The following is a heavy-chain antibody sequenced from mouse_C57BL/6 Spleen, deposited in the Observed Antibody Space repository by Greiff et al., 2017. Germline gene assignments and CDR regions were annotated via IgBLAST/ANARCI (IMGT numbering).Heavy chain of an antibody. D-gene: IGHD3-2*02. CDR2: IHPNSGST. V-gene: IGHV1-64*01. CDR3: ARREGELRLPYYFDY. Sequence: VKLQQPGAELVKPGASVKLSCKASGYTFTSYWMHWVKQRPGQGLEWIGMIHPNSGSTNYNEKFKSKATLTVDKSSSTAYMQLSSLTSEDSAVYYCARREGELRLPYYFDYWGQGTTLTVSS. J-gene: IGHJ2*01. CDR1: GYTFTSYW.